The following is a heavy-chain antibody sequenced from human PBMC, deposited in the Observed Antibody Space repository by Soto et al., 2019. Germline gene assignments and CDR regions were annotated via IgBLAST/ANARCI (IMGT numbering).Heavy chain of an antibody. J-gene: IGHJ4*02. CDR2: VFANGLT. CDR1: DGALTSGDYY. V-gene: IGHV4-31*03. D-gene: IGHD6-6*01. Sequence: VQLLESGPGLVTPSETLSLTCSVFDGALTSGDYYWSWIRQHPGKGLQWIGSVFANGLTDYDPSLQRRVSISLDTIRNKFSLRFTSATVADTAVYYCAGRSLIFDFWGQGALVTVSS. CDR3: AGRSLIFDF.